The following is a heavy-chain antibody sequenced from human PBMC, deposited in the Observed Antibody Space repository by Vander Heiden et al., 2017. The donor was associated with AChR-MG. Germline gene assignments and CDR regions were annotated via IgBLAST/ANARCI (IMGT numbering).Heavy chain of an antibody. J-gene: IGHJ4*02. V-gene: IGHV3-30*18. CDR3: AKNRDTYYYDSSGYSLDY. CDR1: GLTFSSYG. D-gene: IGHD3-22*01. Sequence: QVQLVESGGGVVQPGRSLRLSCAASGLTFSSYGMHWVRQAPGKGLEWVAVISYDGSNKYYADSVKGRFTISRDNSKNTLYLQMNSLRAEDTAVYYCAKNRDTYYYDSSGYSLDYWGQGTLVTVSS. CDR2: ISYDGSNK.